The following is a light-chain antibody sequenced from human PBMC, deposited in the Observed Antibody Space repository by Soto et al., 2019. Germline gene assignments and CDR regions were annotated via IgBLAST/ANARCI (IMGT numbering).Light chain of an antibody. J-gene: IGKJ3*01. CDR3: QRVGT. Sequence: DIQLTQSPSFLSASVGDRVTITCRASQGISSYLAWYQQKPGKAPNLLIYAASTLQSGVPSRFSGSGSGTEFSLTMCRLQPEDFATDYCQRVGTFGPGTKVD. CDR2: AAS. CDR1: QGISSY. V-gene: IGKV1-9*01.